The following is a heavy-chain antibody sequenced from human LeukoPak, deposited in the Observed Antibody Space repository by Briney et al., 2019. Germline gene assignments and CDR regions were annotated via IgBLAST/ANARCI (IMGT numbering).Heavy chain of an antibody. CDR2: INRSGST. J-gene: IGHJ3*02. D-gene: IGHD6-19*01. V-gene: IGHV4-34*01. CDR3: ASHSSGWYTDAFDI. Sequence: SETLSLTCAVYGGSLSGYYWSWIRQPLGKGLEWIGEINRSGSTNYNPSLKSRVTISVDTSKNQFSLKLSSVTAADTAVYYCASHSSGWYTDAFDIWGQGTMVTVSS. CDR1: GGSLSGYY.